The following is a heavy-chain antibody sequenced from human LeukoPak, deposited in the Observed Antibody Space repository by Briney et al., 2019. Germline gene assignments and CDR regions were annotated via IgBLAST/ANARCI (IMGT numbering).Heavy chain of an antibody. CDR1: GFTFSSYG. D-gene: IGHD5-24*01. J-gene: IGHJ4*02. V-gene: IGHV3-30*02. CDR3: AKDREMATIIDY. Sequence: GGSLRLSCAASGFTFSSYGMHWVRQAPGKGLEGVAFIRYDGSNKYYADSVKGRFTISRENSKNTLYMEMNSLRAEDTAVYYCAKDREMATIIDYWGQGTLVTVSS. CDR2: IRYDGSNK.